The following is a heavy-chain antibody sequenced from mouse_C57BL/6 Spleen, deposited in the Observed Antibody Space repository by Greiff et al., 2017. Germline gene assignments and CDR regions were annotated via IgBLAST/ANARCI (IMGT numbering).Heavy chain of an antibody. V-gene: IGHV1-26*01. J-gene: IGHJ3*01. CDR3: APSWGYDGPG. CDR1: GYTFTDYY. D-gene: IGHD2-3*01. Sequence: EVQLQQSGPELVKPGASVKISCKASGYTFTDYYMNWVKQSHGKSLEWIGDINPNNGGTSYNQKFKGKATLTVDKSSSTAYMELRSLTSEDSAVYYCAPSWGYDGPGWGQGTLVTVSA. CDR2: INPNNGGT.